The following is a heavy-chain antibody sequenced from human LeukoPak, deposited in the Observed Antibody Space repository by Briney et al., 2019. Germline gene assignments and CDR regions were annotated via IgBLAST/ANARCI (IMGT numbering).Heavy chain of an antibody. CDR1: GFTVSSNY. CDR3: ARAMYYDILTGYPYAFDI. Sequence: GGSLRLSCAASGFTVSSNYMSWVRQAPGKGLEWVSVIYSGGSTYYADSVKGRFTISRDNSKNTLYLQMNSLRAEDTAVYYCARAMYYDILTGYPYAFDIWGQGTMVTVSS. CDR2: IYSGGST. D-gene: IGHD3-9*01. J-gene: IGHJ3*02. V-gene: IGHV3-66*01.